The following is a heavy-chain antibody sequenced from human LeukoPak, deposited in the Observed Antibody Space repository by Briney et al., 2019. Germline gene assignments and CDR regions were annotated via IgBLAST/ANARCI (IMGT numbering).Heavy chain of an antibody. V-gene: IGHV3-48*01. Sequence: GGSLRLSCAASGFIFSSYSMNWVRQAPGEGLEWVSYISSLSGTIYYADSVKGQFTISRDNAKNSLHLQMNSLRAEDTAFYYCARALYASSSWHTFDIWGQGTMVTVSS. D-gene: IGHD6-13*01. CDR3: ARALYASSSWHTFDI. CDR1: GFIFSSYS. CDR2: ISSLSGTI. J-gene: IGHJ3*02.